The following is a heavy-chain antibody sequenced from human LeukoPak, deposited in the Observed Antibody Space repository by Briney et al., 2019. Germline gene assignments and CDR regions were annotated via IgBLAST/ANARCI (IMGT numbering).Heavy chain of an antibody. D-gene: IGHD5-18*01. Sequence: SETLSLTCSVSGGSISNSSYYWGWIRQPPGKGLEWIGSIYYSVRTYYNPSLKSRVTISVDTSKNQFSLKLSSVTAADTAVYYCARRGGYSYGYYYYMDVWGKGTTVTISS. V-gene: IGHV4-39*01. J-gene: IGHJ6*03. CDR1: GGSISNSSYY. CDR2: IYYSVRT. CDR3: ARRGGYSYGYYYYMDV.